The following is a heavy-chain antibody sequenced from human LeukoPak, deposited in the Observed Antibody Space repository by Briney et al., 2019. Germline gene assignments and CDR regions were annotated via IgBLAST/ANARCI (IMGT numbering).Heavy chain of an antibody. J-gene: IGHJ5*02. CDR3: ARRDSYGSINWFDP. D-gene: IGHD5-18*01. V-gene: IGHV5-51*01. CDR1: GYSFTSYW. CDR2: IYPGDSDT. Sequence: GESLKISCKGSGYSFTSYWIGWVRQVPGKGLEWMGSIYPGDSDTRYSPSLQGQVTISVDKSISTAYLQWSSLKASDTAMYYCARRDSYGSINWFDPWGQGTLVTVSS.